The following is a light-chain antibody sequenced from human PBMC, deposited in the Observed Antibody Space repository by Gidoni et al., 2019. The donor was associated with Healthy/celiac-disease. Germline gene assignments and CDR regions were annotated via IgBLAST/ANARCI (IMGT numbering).Light chain of an antibody. J-gene: IGKJ2*01. CDR1: QSVSSSY. CDR2: VAS. Sequence: EMVLTQSPGTLSLSPGERATLSCRASQSVSSSYLAWYQQKPGQAPRLLIYVASSRATGIPDRFSGSGSGTDFTLTISRLEPEDFAVYYCQQYGSSLYTFGQGTKLEIK. V-gene: IGKV3-20*01. CDR3: QQYGSSLYT.